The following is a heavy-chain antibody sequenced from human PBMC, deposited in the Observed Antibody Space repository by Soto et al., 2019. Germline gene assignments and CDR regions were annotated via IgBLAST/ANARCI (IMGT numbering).Heavy chain of an antibody. CDR3: ARDGIIRGWFDP. J-gene: IGHJ5*02. V-gene: IGHV4-59*01. CDR1: GGSISSYY. D-gene: IGHD1-26*01. CDR2: IYYSGST. Sequence: QVQLQESGPGLVKPSETLSLTCTVSGGSISSYYWSWIRQPPGKGLEWIGYIYYSGSTNYNPSLTSRXNILVXXSKNPFPLKLSSVTAADTAVYYCARDGIIRGWFDPWGQGTLVTVSS.